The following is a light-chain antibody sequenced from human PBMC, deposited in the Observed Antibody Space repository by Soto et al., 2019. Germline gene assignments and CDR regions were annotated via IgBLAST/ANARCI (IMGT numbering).Light chain of an antibody. Sequence: EIVLTQSPGTLSLSPGERATLSCRASQSVSSSYLAGYQQKPGQAPRLLIYGASSRATGIPDRFSGSGSGTDFTLTISRLEPKDFAVYYCQQYGSSPPITFCQGTRLEIK. J-gene: IGKJ5*01. CDR2: GAS. V-gene: IGKV3-20*01. CDR1: QSVSSSY. CDR3: QQYGSSPPIT.